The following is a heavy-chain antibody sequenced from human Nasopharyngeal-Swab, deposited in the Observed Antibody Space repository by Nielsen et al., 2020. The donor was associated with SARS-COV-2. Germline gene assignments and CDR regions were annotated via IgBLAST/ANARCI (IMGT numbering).Heavy chain of an antibody. CDR1: GFTFSSYW. CDR2: IKQDGSEK. D-gene: IGHD6-19*01. J-gene: IGHJ4*02. CDR3: ARDQFSASSGWDY. Sequence: EGSLRLSCAASGFTFSSYWMSWVRQAPGKGLEWVANIKQDGSEKYYVDSVKGRFTISRDNAKNSLYLQMNSLRAEDTAVYYCARDQFSASSGWDYWGQGTLVTVSS. V-gene: IGHV3-7*01.